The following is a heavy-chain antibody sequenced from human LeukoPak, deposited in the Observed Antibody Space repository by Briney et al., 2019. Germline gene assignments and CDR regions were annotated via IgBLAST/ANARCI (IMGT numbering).Heavy chain of an antibody. CDR1: GFTFSSYA. CDR2: ISYDGSNK. Sequence: GGSLRLSCAASGFTFSSYAMHWVRQAPGKGLEWVAVISYDGSNKYYADSVKGRFTISRDNSKNTLYLQMNSLRAEDTAVYYCARDGEASYDYYYYYYMDVWGKGTTVTVSS. D-gene: IGHD1-26*01. CDR3: ARDGEASYDYYYYYYMDV. V-gene: IGHV3-30*01. J-gene: IGHJ6*03.